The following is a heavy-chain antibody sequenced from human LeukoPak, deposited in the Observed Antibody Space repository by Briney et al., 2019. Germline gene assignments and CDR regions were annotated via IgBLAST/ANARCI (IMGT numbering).Heavy chain of an antibody. CDR3: AKDSVYSSGWSDY. Sequence: PGGSLRLSCSASGFTFSTYWMSWVRQAPGKGLEWVSSISGSGGMTYYADSVKGRFTISRDNSKNTLFLQMNSLRAEDTAIYYCAKDSVYSSGWSDYWGQGTLVTVSS. D-gene: IGHD6-19*01. CDR1: GFTFSTYW. J-gene: IGHJ4*02. V-gene: IGHV3-23*01. CDR2: ISGSGGMT.